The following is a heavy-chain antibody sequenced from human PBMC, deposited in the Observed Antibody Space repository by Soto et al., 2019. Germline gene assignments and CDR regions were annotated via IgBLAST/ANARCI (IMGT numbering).Heavy chain of an antibody. CDR3: ARWRYYYGSGSYYGMDV. Sequence: PSETLSLTCAVYGGSLSGYYWSWIRQPPGKGLDWIGEINHSGSTNYNPSLKSRVTISVDTSKNQFSLKLSSVTAADTAVYYCARWRYYYGSGSYYGMDVWGQGTTVT. V-gene: IGHV4-34*01. CDR1: GGSLSGYY. CDR2: INHSGST. J-gene: IGHJ6*02. D-gene: IGHD3-10*01.